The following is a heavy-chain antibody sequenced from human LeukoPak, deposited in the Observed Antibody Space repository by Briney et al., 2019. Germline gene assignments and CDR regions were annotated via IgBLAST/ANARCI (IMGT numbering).Heavy chain of an antibody. Sequence: GGSLRLSCAASGFTFSAYWMHWVRQVPGKGLVWVSGISGSGLNTYYADSVKGRFTSSRDNSKNMLYLQMNSLRAEDTAVYYCAKGGGYGSGTYSEDWGQGILVTVSS. CDR1: GFTFSAYW. J-gene: IGHJ4*02. D-gene: IGHD3-10*01. CDR2: ISGSGLNT. V-gene: IGHV3-23*01. CDR3: AKGGGYGSGTYSED.